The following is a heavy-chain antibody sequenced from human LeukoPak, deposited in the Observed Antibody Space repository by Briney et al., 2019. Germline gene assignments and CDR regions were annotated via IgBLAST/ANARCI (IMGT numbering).Heavy chain of an antibody. Sequence: GGSLRLSCAASGFTFSSYSMNWVRQAPGKGLEWVSSISSSSSYIYYADSVKGRFTISRDNAKNSLYLQMNSLRAEDTAVYYCAKDKDYGYYMDVWGKGTTVTVSS. CDR2: ISSSSSYI. D-gene: IGHD3-16*01. CDR3: AKDKDYGYYMDV. V-gene: IGHV3-21*01. CDR1: GFTFSSYS. J-gene: IGHJ6*03.